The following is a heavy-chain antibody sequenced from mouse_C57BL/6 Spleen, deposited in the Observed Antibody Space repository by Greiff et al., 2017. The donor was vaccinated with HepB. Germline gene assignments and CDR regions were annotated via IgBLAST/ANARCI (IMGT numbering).Heavy chain of an antibody. D-gene: IGHD2-4*01. V-gene: IGHV1-52*01. CDR1: GYTFTSYW. Sequence: QVQLQQPGAELVRPGSSVKLSCKASGYTFTSYWMHWVKQRPIQGLEWIGNIDPSDSETHYNQKFKDKATLTVDKSSSTAYMQLSSLTSEDSAVYYCARLSYDYPFDYWGQGTTLTVSS. CDR3: ARLSYDYPFDY. CDR2: IDPSDSET. J-gene: IGHJ2*01.